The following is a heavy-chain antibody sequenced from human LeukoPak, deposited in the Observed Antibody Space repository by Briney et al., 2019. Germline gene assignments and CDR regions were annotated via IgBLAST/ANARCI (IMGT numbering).Heavy chain of an antibody. Sequence: GGSLRLSCAASGFTFSSYAMHWVRQAPGKGLEYVSAIGSNGGSTYYANSVKGRFTISRDNSKNTLYLQMGSLRAEDMAVYYCAREGLAVDTAMADKYYFDYWGQGTLVTVSS. V-gene: IGHV3-64*01. CDR2: IGSNGGST. J-gene: IGHJ4*02. CDR3: AREGLAVDTAMADKYYFDY. CDR1: GFTFSSYA. D-gene: IGHD5-18*01.